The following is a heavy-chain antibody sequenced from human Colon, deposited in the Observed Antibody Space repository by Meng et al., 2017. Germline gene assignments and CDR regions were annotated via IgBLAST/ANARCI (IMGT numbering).Heavy chain of an antibody. D-gene: IGHD3-22*01. Sequence: QVQLQESGPGLVKPLQTPSFSRPVSGCSISSGTYYWGWIRQLPGKGLEWIAYIHYSGSTYYSPSLKSRVTISVDTSKNQLSLKLSSMTAADTAVYYCARYVFDSSSLYSNWFDPWGQGTLVTVSS. V-gene: IGHV4-31*03. CDR2: IHYSGST. CDR3: ARYVFDSSSLYSNWFDP. J-gene: IGHJ5*02. CDR1: GCSISSGTYY.